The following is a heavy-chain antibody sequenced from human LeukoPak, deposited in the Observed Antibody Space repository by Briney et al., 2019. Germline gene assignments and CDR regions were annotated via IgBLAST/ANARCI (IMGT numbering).Heavy chain of an antibody. CDR1: GGSFSGYY. D-gene: IGHD3-16*02. V-gene: IGHV4-34*01. Sequence: PSETLSLTCAVYGGSFSGYYWSWICQPPGKGLEWIGEINHSGSTNYNPSLKSRVTMSVDTSKNQFSLRLSSVTAADTAVYYCARHVRGHDYVWGSYPGPFAYWGQGTLVTVSS. CDR2: INHSGST. CDR3: ARHVRGHDYVWGSYPGPFAY. J-gene: IGHJ4*02.